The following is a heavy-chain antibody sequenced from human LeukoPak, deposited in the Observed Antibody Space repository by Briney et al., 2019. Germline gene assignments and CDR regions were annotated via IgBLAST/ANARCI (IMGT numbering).Heavy chain of an antibody. V-gene: IGHV3-33*01. CDR3: ARDYDILTGYSDYFDY. CDR1: GFTFSSYG. D-gene: IGHD3-9*01. J-gene: IGHJ4*02. Sequence: PGGSLRLSCAASGFTFSSYGMHWVRQAPGKGLEWVAGIWYDGSNKYYADSVKGRFTISRDNSKNTLYLQMNSLRAEDTAVYYCARDYDILTGYSDYFDYWGQGTLVTVSS. CDR2: IWYDGSNK.